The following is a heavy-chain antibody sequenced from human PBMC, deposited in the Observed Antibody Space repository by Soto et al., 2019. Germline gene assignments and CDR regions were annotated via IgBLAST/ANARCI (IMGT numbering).Heavy chain of an antibody. J-gene: IGHJ4*02. CDR1: GYTFTDSY. V-gene: IGHV1-2*02. CDR3: ARDPVGATSYYFDF. CDR2: INPNSGDT. D-gene: IGHD1-26*01. Sequence: QEQLVQSGAEVKKPGASVKVSCKASGYTFTDSYMHWVRQAPGQGLEWMGWINPNSGDTNYADNIEGRVTMTRDTSISTAYMELSRLRSDDTAVYYCARDPVGATSYYFDFWGQGSLVTVSS.